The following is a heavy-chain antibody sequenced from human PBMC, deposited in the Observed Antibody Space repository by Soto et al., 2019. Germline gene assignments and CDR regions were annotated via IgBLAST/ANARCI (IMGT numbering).Heavy chain of an antibody. Sequence: ASVKVSFKASGYTFTSYDINWVRQATGQGLEWMGWMNPNSGNTGYAQKFQGRVTMTRNTSISTAYMELSSLRSEDTAVYYCARGRIGSRFLEWLSPNDAFDIWGQGTMVTVSS. J-gene: IGHJ3*02. D-gene: IGHD3-3*01. CDR1: GYTFTSYD. CDR3: ARGRIGSRFLEWLSPNDAFDI. V-gene: IGHV1-8*01. CDR2: MNPNSGNT.